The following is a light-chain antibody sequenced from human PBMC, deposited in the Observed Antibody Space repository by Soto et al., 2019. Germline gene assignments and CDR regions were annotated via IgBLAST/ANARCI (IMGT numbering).Light chain of an antibody. V-gene: IGKV1-39*01. J-gene: IGKJ1*01. CDR3: QQCYSSLWT. CDR1: QSISSS. CDR2: AAA. Sequence: DIQMTQSPSSLSASVGDRVTITCRASQSISSSLIWYQQKPGKAPKLLIYAAASLQSGVPSRFSGSGSATHFTLTIRSLQPEDFATYYCQQCYSSLWTFGQGTKVEIK.